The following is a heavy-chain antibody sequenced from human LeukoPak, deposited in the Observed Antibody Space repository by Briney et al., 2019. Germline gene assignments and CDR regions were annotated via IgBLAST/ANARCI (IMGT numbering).Heavy chain of an antibody. V-gene: IGHV3-48*01. CDR3: AKKGREMAPNSEIDY. D-gene: IGHD5-24*01. CDR2: ISSSSRTI. J-gene: IGHJ4*02. Sequence: GGSLRLSCAASGFIFSSFSMNWVRQAPGKGLEWISYISSSSRTIYYADSVKGRFTISRDNAKNSLYLQMNSLRAEDTAVYYCAKKGREMAPNSEIDYWGQGTLVTVSS. CDR1: GFIFSSFS.